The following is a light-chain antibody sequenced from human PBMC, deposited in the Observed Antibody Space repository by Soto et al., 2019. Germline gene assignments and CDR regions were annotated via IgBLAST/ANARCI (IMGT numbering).Light chain of an antibody. CDR1: QSVSSY. CDR3: QQRSNWPPWT. V-gene: IGKV3-11*01. J-gene: IGKJ1*01. Sequence: DIVLTQSPATLSLSPGERATLSCRASQSVSSYLAGYQQKPGQAPRLLIYDASNRATGIPPRFSGSGSGTDFTLTISSLETEDFAVYYCQQRSNWPPWTFGQGTKVEIK. CDR2: DAS.